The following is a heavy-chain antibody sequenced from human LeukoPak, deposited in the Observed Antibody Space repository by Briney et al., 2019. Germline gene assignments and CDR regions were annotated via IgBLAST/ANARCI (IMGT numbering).Heavy chain of an antibody. CDR2: ISYDGSNK. CDR3: ARASTGIAAAGDNWFGP. CDR1: GFTFSSYA. Sequence: GGSLRLSCAASGFTFSSYAMHWVRQAPGKGLEWVAVISYDGSNKYYADSVKGRFTISRDNSKNTLYLQMNSLRAEDTAVYYCARASTGIAAAGDNWFGPWGQGTLVTVSS. V-gene: IGHV3-30-3*01. J-gene: IGHJ5*02. D-gene: IGHD6-13*01.